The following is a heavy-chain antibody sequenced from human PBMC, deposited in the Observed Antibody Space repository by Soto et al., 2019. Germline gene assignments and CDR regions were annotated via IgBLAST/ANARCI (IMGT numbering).Heavy chain of an antibody. CDR2: ITEDGSTT. V-gene: IGHV3-74*01. Sequence: PGGSLRLSCAASGLTFSRFLMHWVRQAPGKGLVWVSRITEDGSTTTYADSVKGRFTISRDNAKNTVYLQMNSLRAEDTAVYYCATLNSFGSDYWGQGTVVTVSS. D-gene: IGHD3-10*01. CDR3: ATLNSFGSDY. CDR1: GLTFSRFL. J-gene: IGHJ4*02.